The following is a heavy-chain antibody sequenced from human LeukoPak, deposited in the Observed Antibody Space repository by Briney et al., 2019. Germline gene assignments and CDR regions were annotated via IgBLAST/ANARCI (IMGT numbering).Heavy chain of an antibody. V-gene: IGHV3-66*01. CDR2: IYSGGGT. CDR1: RFTFSSNY. Sequence: GGSLRLSCAASRFTFSSNYMTWVRQAPGKGLEWVSVIYSGGGTYHADSVKGRFTMSRDNSKNTLYLQMNSLRAEDTAVYYCARGGREGFDYWGQGTRVTVSS. CDR3: ARGGREGFDY. D-gene: IGHD3-16*01. J-gene: IGHJ4*02.